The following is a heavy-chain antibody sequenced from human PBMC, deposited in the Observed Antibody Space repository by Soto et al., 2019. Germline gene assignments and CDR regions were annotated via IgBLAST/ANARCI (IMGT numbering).Heavy chain of an antibody. Sequence: ASVKVSCKASGYTFTSSGISWVRQAPGQGLEWMGWISAYNGNTNYAQKLQGRVTMTTDTSTSTAYMELRSLRSDDTAVYYCARDKGSGSYPAPKIYYYYGMDVWGQGTTVTVSS. CDR2: ISAYNGNT. J-gene: IGHJ6*02. CDR3: ARDKGSGSYPAPKIYYYYGMDV. D-gene: IGHD3-10*01. CDR1: GYTFTSSG. V-gene: IGHV1-18*04.